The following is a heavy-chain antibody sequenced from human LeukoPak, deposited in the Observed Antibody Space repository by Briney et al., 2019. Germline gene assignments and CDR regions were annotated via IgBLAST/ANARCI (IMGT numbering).Heavy chain of an antibody. Sequence: GGSLRLSCAASGFTFSTYWMSWVRQAPGKGLEWVANIKQDGSEKYYVDSVKGRFTISRDNTKNSLSLQMNSLRVEVTAVYYCARGGFYTDPDAFDVWGQGTMVTVSS. V-gene: IGHV3-7*04. D-gene: IGHD2/OR15-2a*01. CDR3: ARGGFYTDPDAFDV. CDR2: IKQDGSEK. CDR1: GFTFSTYW. J-gene: IGHJ3*01.